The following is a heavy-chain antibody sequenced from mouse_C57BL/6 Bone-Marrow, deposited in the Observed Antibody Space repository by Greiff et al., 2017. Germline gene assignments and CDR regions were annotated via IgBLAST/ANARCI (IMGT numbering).Heavy chain of an antibody. J-gene: IGHJ4*01. D-gene: IGHD2-4*01. CDR3: ARQMGLRRRGYAMDY. CDR1: EYEFPSHD. CDR2: INSDGGST. Sequence: EVKVVESGGGLVQPGESLKLSCESNEYEFPSHDMSWVRKTPEKRLELVAAINSDGGSTYYPDTMERRFIISRDNTKKTLYLQKSSLRYEDTALYYCARQMGLRRRGYAMDYWGQGTSVTVSS. V-gene: IGHV5-2*01.